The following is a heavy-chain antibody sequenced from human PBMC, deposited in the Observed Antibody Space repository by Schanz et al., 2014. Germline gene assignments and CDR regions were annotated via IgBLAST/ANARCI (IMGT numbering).Heavy chain of an antibody. V-gene: IGHV3-30*02. J-gene: IGHJ4*02. CDR1: GFTFSSYG. CDR2: IRFDGSSE. D-gene: IGHD6-13*01. CDR3: VREVGAAAGLAWGLDY. Sequence: QVQLVESGGGVVQPGGSLRLSCAASGFTFSSYGMHWVRQAPGKGLEWVAFIRFDGSSEYYADSVKGRFTISRDNSKNTLYLQMNSLRTEDTAVYYCVREVGAAAGLAWGLDYWGRGTLVTVSS.